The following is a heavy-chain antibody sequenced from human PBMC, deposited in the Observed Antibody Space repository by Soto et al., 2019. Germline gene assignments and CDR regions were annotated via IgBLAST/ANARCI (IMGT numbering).Heavy chain of an antibody. Sequence: QVQLVQSGAEVKKPGASVKVSCKASGYSFTGYCMHWVRQAPGQGLEWMGWTNPKSGVTQYPQKFQGRVTMTRDTSISTAYMELTSLRSDDTAVYYCARAHVRLKLGSSDFWGQGTLVTVSS. CDR3: ARAHVRLKLGSSDF. V-gene: IGHV1-2*02. CDR2: TNPKSGVT. J-gene: IGHJ4*02. CDR1: GYSFTGYC. D-gene: IGHD6-25*01.